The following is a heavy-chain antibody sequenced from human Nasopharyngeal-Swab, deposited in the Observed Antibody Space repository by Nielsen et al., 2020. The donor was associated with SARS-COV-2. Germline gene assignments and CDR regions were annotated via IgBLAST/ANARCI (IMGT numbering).Heavy chain of an antibody. CDR2: IYSGGST. CDR1: GFTVSSNY. J-gene: IGHJ4*02. D-gene: IGHD3-3*01. CDR3: ARTPDGNYDFWSGYYTAYFDY. V-gene: IGHV3-53*01. Sequence: GESLKISCAASGFTVSSNYMSWVRQAPGKGLEWVSVIYSGGSTYYADSVKGRLTISRDNSKNTLYLQMNSLRAEDTAVYYCARTPDGNYDFWSGYYTAYFDYWGQGTLVTVSS.